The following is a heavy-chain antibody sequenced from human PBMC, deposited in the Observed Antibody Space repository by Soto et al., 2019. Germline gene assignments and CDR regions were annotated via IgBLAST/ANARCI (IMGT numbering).Heavy chain of an antibody. CDR1: GFTFSSYA. CDR3: AKVGGTSHPPIPVDY. D-gene: IGHD2-2*02. Sequence: EVQLLESGGGLVQPGGSLRLSCAASGFTFSSYAMNWVRQAPGKGLEWVSTISGSGGSTYYANTSTYYADSVKGRFTISRDNSKNTLYLQMNSLRAEDTAVYYCAKVGGTSHPPIPVDYWGQGTLVTVSS. CDR2: ISGSGGSTYYANTST. V-gene: IGHV3-23*01. J-gene: IGHJ4*02.